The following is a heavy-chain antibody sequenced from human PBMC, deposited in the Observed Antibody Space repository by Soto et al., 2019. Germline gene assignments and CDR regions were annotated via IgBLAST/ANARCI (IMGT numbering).Heavy chain of an antibody. V-gene: IGHV1-8*01. J-gene: IGHJ5*02. Sequence: QVPLVQPGAEVRKPGASAKVSCKDSAAIVTNFDFNLVRQATGQGLEWIGWMRENSGDTGHDPKFHGRVRMTRDLSMSTAYMELSSLRAEDSSVYYCGRYIYGQGFKAWGQGTLVLVSS. CDR1: AAIVTNFD. CDR2: MRENSGDT. D-gene: IGHD3-3*02. CDR3: GRYIYGQGFKA.